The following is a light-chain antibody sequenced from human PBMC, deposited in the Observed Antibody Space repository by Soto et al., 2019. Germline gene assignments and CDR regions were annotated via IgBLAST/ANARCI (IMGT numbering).Light chain of an antibody. CDR3: QQFNSYPFIT. J-gene: IGKJ5*01. V-gene: IGKV1-13*02. CDR1: QGISSA. CDR2: DAS. Sequence: AIQLTQSPSSLSASVGDRVTITCRASQGISSALAWYQQKPGKAPKLLIYDASSLESGVPSRFSGSGSGTDFPLTISSLQPEAFATYYCQQFNSYPFITFGQGTRLEIK.